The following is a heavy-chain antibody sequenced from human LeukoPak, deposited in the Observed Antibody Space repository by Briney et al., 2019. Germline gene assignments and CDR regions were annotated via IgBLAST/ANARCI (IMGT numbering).Heavy chain of an antibody. D-gene: IGHD6-13*01. Sequence: PSETLSLTCAVYGGSFSGYYWSWIRQPPGKGLEWIGEINHSGSTNYNPPLKSRVTISVDTSKNQFSLKLSSVTAADTAVYYCARGDLPLLSAAGSWVDYWGQGTLVTVSS. J-gene: IGHJ4*02. CDR1: GGSFSGYY. V-gene: IGHV4-34*01. CDR2: INHSGST. CDR3: ARGDLPLLSAAGSWVDY.